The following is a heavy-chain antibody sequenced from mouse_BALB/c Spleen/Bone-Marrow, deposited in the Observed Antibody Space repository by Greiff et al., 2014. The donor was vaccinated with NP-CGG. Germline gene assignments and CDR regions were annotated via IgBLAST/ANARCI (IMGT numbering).Heavy chain of an antibody. J-gene: IGHJ3*01. CDR2: ISSGSSTI. D-gene: IGHD2-1*01. Sequence: EVQLVESGGGLVQPGGSRKLSCAASGFTFSSFGMHWVRQAPEKGLEWVAYISSGSSTIYYADTVKGRFTISRDNPKNTLFLQMTSLRSEDTAMYYCARGGNFAWFAYWGQGTLVTASA. V-gene: IGHV5-17*02. CDR1: GFTFSSFG. CDR3: ARGGNFAWFAY.